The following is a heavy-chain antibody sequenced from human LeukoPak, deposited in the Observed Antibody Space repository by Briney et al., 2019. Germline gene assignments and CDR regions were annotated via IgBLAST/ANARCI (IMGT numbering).Heavy chain of an antibody. V-gene: IGHV3-21*01. D-gene: IGHD6-6*01. CDR3: PRDVYSSSSVSYYYFSMDV. CDR1: GFTFSSYS. CDR2: ISSSSSYK. Sequence: GGSLRLSCAASGFTFSSYSMNWVRQAPGKGLEWVSCISSSSSYKYYVDSVKGRFTISRDNAKNSLYLQMNSLRVDDTAVYFCPRDVYSSSSVSYYYFSMDVWGEGTTVTASS. J-gene: IGHJ6*04.